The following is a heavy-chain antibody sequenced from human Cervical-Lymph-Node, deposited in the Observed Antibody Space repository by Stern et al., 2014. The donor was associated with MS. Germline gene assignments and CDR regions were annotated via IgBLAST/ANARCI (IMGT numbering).Heavy chain of an antibody. CDR3: AVTSDPSIRTVPLVKAFHY. V-gene: IGHV1-69*01. CDR2: IIPGLGQG. D-gene: IGHD1-26*01. CDR1: AGAFSDAA. J-gene: IGHJ4*01. Sequence: VQLVQSGAEVKKPGSSVKVSCKASAGAFSDAAISWVRQAPGQGLEWMGGIIPGLGQGFFPQQFQGRASITADETSSTAYLDLSSLTSDDTATYYCAVTSDPSIRTVPLVKAFHYWGQGTLIVVSS.